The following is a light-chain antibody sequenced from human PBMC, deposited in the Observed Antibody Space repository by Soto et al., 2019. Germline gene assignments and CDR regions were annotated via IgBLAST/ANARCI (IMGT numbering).Light chain of an antibody. Sequence: QPVLTQSPSASASLGASVKLTCTLSSGHSSYAIAWHQQQPEKGPRYLMKLNSDGSHSKGDGIPDRFSGSSSGAERYLTISSLLSEDEADYYCQTWGTGIQVFGGGTKLTVL. CDR3: QTWGTGIQV. J-gene: IGLJ3*02. CDR2: LNSDGSH. V-gene: IGLV4-69*01. CDR1: SGHSSYA.